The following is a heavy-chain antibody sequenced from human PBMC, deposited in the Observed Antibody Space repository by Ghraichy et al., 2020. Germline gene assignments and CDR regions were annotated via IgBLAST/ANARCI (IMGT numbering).Heavy chain of an antibody. CDR2: IESITEGGTT. CDR3: ATDCTGGNWCSGS. J-gene: IGHJ4*02. D-gene: IGHD4-23*01. V-gene: IGHV3-15*07. CDR1: GLPFTEAW. Sequence: GESLNISCAASGLPFTEAWMNWVRQAPGMGLEWVGRIESITEGGTTDYAAAVEGRFTISRDDSKNTLYMQMNSLKIEDPAVYYCATDCTGGNWCSGSWGQGTQVTVSS.